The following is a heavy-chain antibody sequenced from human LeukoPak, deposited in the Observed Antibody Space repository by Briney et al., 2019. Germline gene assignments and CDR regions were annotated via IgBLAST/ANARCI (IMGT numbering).Heavy chain of an antibody. CDR3: ARLAAGHNPVYYYGMDV. V-gene: IGHV3-21*01. CDR1: GFPFSSYS. J-gene: IGHJ6*02. CDR2: ISSSSSYI. Sequence: GGSLRLSCAASGFPFSSYSMNWVRQAPGKGLEWVSYISSSSSYIYYVDSVKGRFTISRDNARNSVYLQMNSLRAEDTAVYYCARLAAGHNPVYYYGMDVWGQGTTVTVSS. D-gene: IGHD6-13*01.